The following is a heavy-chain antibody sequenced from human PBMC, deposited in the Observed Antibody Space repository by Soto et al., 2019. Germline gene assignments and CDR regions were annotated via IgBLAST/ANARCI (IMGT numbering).Heavy chain of an antibody. J-gene: IGHJ4*02. CDR2: IYYSGST. D-gene: IGHD2-15*01. V-gene: IGHV4-59*01. Sequence: PSETLSLTCTVSGGSISSYYWSWIRQPPGKGLEWIGYIYYSGSTNYNPSLKSRVTISVDTSKNQFSLKLSSVTAADTAVYYCARGGDTHCSGGSCYVFPFDYWGQGTLVTVSS. CDR1: GGSISSYY. CDR3: ARGGDTHCSGGSCYVFPFDY.